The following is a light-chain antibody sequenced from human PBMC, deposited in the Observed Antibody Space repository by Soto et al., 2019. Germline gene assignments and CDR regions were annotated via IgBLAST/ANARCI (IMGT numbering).Light chain of an antibody. CDR2: DVS. V-gene: IGLV2-14*01. CDR1: SSDVGGYNY. CDR3: NSYTSSSTLV. J-gene: IGLJ1*01. Sequence: QSALTQPASVSGSPGQSITISCTGTSSDVGGYNYVSWYQQHPGKAPKLMIYDVSNRPSGVSNRFSGSKSGNTASLTISGLQAEDEADYYRNSYTSSSTLVFGTGTKLTVL.